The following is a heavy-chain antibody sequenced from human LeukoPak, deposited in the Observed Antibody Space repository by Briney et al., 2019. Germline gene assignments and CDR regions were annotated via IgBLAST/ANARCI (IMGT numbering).Heavy chain of an antibody. J-gene: IGHJ3*02. CDR3: ARDSPTLAAAGTGWAFDI. D-gene: IGHD6-13*01. Sequence: SETLSLTCTVSGGSISSYYWSWLRQPPGKGLGWIGYIYYSGSTNYNPSLKSRVTISVDTSKNQFSLKLSSVTAADTAVYYCARDSPTLAAAGTGWAFDIWGQGTMVTVSS. CDR1: GGSISSYY. V-gene: IGHV4-59*01. CDR2: IYYSGST.